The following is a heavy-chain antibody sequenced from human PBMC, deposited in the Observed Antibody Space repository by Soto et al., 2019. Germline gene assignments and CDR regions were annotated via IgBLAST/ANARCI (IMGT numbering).Heavy chain of an antibody. CDR3: ARSTYYYHSSGYYARPWGVYDI. Sequence: SVKVSCKASGGTFSSYAISWARQAPGQGLEWIGGSIPMFGTANYAQKFQGRVTISADESTSTAYMELSSLRSEDTAVYFCARSTYYYHSSGYYARPWGVYDIWGQGTVVTVS. V-gene: IGHV1-69*13. J-gene: IGHJ3*02. CDR1: GGTFSSYA. CDR2: SIPMFGTA. D-gene: IGHD3-22*01.